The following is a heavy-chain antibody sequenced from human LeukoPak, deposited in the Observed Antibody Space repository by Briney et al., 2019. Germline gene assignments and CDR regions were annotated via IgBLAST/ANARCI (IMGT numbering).Heavy chain of an antibody. CDR3: ARSGQADDY. J-gene: IGHJ4*02. V-gene: IGHV3-74*01. Sequence: PGGSLRLSCAASGFTFSSYWMHWVRQVPGKGLVWVSRINPGGSSTAYADSVKGRFTISRDNAENTLYLQMDSLRAEDTAVYYCARSGQADDYWGQGTLVTVSS. D-gene: IGHD6-25*01. CDR2: INPGGSST. CDR1: GFTFSSYW.